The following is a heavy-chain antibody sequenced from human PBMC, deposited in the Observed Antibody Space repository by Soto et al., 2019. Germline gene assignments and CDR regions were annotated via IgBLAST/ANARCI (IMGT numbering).Heavy chain of an antibody. Sequence: GGSLRLSCAASGFTFSSYGMHWVRQAPGKGLEWVAVISYDGSNKYYADSVKGRFTISRDNSKNTLYLQMNSLRAEDTAVYYCAKDRGYLAERGYHDYWGQGTLVTVSS. CDR1: GFTFSSYG. CDR2: ISYDGSNK. CDR3: AKDRGYLAERGYHDY. D-gene: IGHD5-18*01. V-gene: IGHV3-30*18. J-gene: IGHJ4*02.